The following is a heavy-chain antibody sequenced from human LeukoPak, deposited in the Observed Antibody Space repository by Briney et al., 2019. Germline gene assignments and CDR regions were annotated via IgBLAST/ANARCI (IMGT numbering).Heavy chain of an antibody. CDR2: IIPIFGTA. Sequence: SVKVSCKASGGTFSSYAISWVRQAPGQGLEWMGGIIPIFGTANYAQKFQGRVTITADESTSTAYMELSSLRSEDTAVYYCASSEYQLLRRDYYYYGMDVWGQGTTVTVSS. D-gene: IGHD2-2*01. CDR1: GGTFSSYA. V-gene: IGHV1-69*13. J-gene: IGHJ6*02. CDR3: ASSEYQLLRRDYYYYGMDV.